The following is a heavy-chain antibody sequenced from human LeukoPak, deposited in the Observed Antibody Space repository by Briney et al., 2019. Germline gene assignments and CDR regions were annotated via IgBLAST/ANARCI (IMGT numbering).Heavy chain of an antibody. CDR1: GYTFTGYY. CDR2: INPNSGGT. J-gene: IGHJ6*02. CDR3: ARGIAAAGNYYYYGMDV. V-gene: IGHV1-2*02. D-gene: IGHD6-13*01. Sequence: GASVKVSCKASGYTFTGYYMHWVRQAPGQGLEWMGWINPNSGGTNYAQKFQGRVTMTRDTSISTAYMELSRLRSDDTAVYYCARGIAAAGNYYYYGMDVWGQGTTVTVSS.